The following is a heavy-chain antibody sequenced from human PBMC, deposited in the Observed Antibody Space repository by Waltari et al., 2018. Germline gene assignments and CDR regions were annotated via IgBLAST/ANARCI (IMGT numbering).Heavy chain of an antibody. CDR1: GGSISSGGYY. Sequence: QVQLQESGPGLVKPSQTLSLTCTVSGGSISSGGYYWSWIRPPPGKGLEWIGYLYYRGSTYHNPSLKSLVTISVDTSKNQFSLKLSSVTAADTAVYYCAKDSDSSWYARGFDYWGQGTLVTVSS. CDR3: AKDSDSSWYARGFDY. CDR2: LYYRGST. D-gene: IGHD6-13*01. V-gene: IGHV4-31*01. J-gene: IGHJ4*02.